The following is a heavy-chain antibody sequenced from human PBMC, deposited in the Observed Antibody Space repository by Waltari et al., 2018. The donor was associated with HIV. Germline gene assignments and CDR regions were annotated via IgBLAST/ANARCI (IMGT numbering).Heavy chain of an antibody. CDR2: ISADNSNT. D-gene: IGHD3-3*01. V-gene: IGHV1-18*01. CDR1: GYTFTTYG. Sequence: QVQLVQSGPEVNKPGASVKVSCKASGYTFTTYGIKWVRQAPGQGLEWMGWISADNSNTYQTQKLQGRLTLTTDTSTSTAYMELRSLTSDDAAVYYCARAQSTFFPLNDAFVIWGQGTLVTVSS. J-gene: IGHJ3*02. CDR3: ARAQSTFFPLNDAFVI.